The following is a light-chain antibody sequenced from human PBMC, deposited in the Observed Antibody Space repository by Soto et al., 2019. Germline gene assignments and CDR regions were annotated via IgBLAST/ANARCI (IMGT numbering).Light chain of an antibody. CDR2: AAS. CDR1: QSVSSC. V-gene: IGKV3-11*01. J-gene: IGKJ5*01. Sequence: EIVLTQSPATLSLSPGERATLSLMASQSVSSCLAWYQQKPGQAPRLLIYAASNRATGIPARFSGSGSGTDFTLTISSLEPEDFAVYYCQQRSNWPPFTFAQGTRLEIK. CDR3: QQRSNWPPFT.